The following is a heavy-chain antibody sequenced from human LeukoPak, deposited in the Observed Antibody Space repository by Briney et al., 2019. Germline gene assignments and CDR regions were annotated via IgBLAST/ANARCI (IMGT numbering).Heavy chain of an antibody. CDR1: GGSFSGYY. Sequence: PLETLSLTCAVYGGSFSGYYWSWIRQPPGKGLEWIGEINHSGSTNYNPSLKSRVTISVDTSKNQFSLKLSSVTAADTAVYYCARLISRGYSLRRSLDPWAREPWSPSPQ. CDR2: INHSGST. CDR3: ARLISRGYSLRRSLDP. D-gene: IGHD5-18*01. J-gene: IGHJ5*02. V-gene: IGHV4-34*01.